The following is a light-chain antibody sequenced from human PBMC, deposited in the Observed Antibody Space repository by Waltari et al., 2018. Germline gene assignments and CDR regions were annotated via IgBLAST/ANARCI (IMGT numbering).Light chain of an antibody. CDR1: QGISSY. V-gene: IGKV1-13*02. CDR2: YAN. J-gene: IGKJ2*03. CDR3: QQGNSYPYS. Sequence: IHISQSPSSLSASVGDRVTITCRASQGISSYLNWYQQKPGKAPKLLIYYANSLASGVPSRFSGSGSGTEFTLTISSLQPEDFATYYCQQGNSYPYSFGQGTKVEIK.